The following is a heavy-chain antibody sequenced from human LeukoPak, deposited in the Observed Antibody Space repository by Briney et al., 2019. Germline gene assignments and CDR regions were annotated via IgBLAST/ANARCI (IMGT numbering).Heavy chain of an antibody. CDR3: LANGYSFDNSGYFYFDY. J-gene: IGHJ4*02. CDR1: GFTFSSAW. D-gene: IGHD3-22*01. V-gene: IGHV3-15*01. CDR2: IKSNTDGGTT. Sequence: GGSLRPSCVASGFTFSSAWMNWVRQAPGKGLQWVARIKSNTDGGTTDHAAPVKGRFTISRDDSKNTLYLQMNNLKIEDTAVYYCLANGYSFDNSGYFYFDYWGQGALVTVSS.